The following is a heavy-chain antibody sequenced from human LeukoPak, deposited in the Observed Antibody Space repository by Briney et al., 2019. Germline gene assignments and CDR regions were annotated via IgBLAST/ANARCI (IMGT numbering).Heavy chain of an antibody. J-gene: IGHJ4*02. CDR1: GGSISSGDYY. CDR3: ARDTATVTHD. D-gene: IGHD4-17*01. CDR2: TYYSGST. V-gene: IGHV4-30-4*01. Sequence: ASETLSLTCTVSGGSISSGDYYWSWIRQPPGKGLEWIGYTYYSGSTYYNPSLKSRVTISVDTSKNQFSLKLSSVTAADTAVYYCARDTATVTHDWGQGTLVTVSS.